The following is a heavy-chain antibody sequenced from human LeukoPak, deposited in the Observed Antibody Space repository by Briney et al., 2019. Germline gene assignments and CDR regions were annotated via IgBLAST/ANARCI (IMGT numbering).Heavy chain of an antibody. V-gene: IGHV3-30*02. J-gene: IGHJ4*02. CDR3: AKGGRGYSGYDLDY. Sequence: GGSLRLSCAASGLTFSSYGMHWVRQAPGKGLEWVAFIRYDGSNKYYADSVKGRFTISRDNSKNTLYLQMNSLRAEDTAVYYCAKGGRGYSGYDLDYWGQGTLVTVSP. CDR1: GLTFSSYG. D-gene: IGHD5-12*01. CDR2: IRYDGSNK.